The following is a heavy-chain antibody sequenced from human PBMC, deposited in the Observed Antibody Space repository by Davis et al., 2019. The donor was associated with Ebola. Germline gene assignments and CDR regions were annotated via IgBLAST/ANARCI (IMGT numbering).Heavy chain of an antibody. V-gene: IGHV4-34*01. CDR1: VDSFSGYY. CDR3: ARGRGKWLRFYGMDV. D-gene: IGHD5-12*01. Sequence: SETLSLTCAVYVDSFSGYYWSWIRQSPGKGLEWIGEVNHSGGTTYNPSLKRRVVISVDTSKNQFSLKLSSVTAADTAVYYCARGRGKWLRFYGMDVWGQGTTVTVSS. J-gene: IGHJ6*02. CDR2: VNHSGGT.